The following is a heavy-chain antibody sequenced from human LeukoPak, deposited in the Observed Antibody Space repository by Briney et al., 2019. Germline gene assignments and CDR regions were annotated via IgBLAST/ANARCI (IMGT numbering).Heavy chain of an antibody. Sequence: GGSLRLSCAASGFTFSSYGMHWVRQAPGKGLEWVAVIWYDGSNKYYADSVKGRFTISRDNSKNKVYLQMNSLRVEDTAVYYCAKDSWEVGATSEIDYWGQGTLVTVSS. CDR1: GFTFSSYG. V-gene: IGHV3-30*02. CDR2: IWYDGSNK. CDR3: AKDSWEVGATSEIDY. D-gene: IGHD1-26*01. J-gene: IGHJ4*02.